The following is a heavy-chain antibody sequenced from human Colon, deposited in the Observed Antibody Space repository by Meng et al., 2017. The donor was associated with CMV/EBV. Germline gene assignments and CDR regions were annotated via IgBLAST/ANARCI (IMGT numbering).Heavy chain of an antibody. CDR1: GFTFSSSS. D-gene: IGHD3-16*01. V-gene: IGHV3-74*01. Sequence: LTGAASGFTFSSSSMNWVRQGPGKGLVWVSRINPDGSSTSYADSVKGRFTISRDNAKNTVFLQMNSLRTEDTAVYYCALRLRNSDGMDVWGQGTTVTVSS. CDR2: INPDGSST. J-gene: IGHJ6*02. CDR3: ALRLRNSDGMDV.